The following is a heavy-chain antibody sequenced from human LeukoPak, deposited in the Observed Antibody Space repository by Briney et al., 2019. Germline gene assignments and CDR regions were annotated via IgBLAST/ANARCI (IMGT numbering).Heavy chain of an antibody. D-gene: IGHD4-23*01. J-gene: IGHJ3*02. V-gene: IGHV1-46*01. CDR2: INHSGGST. Sequence: ASVKVSCRASGYTFTSYYMHWVRHAPGQGLEWMGIINHSGGSTSYAQKFQGRVTMTRDMSMSTVYMELTSLRSEDTAVYYCARDHRWYGGTLDAFDIWGQGTMVTVSS. CDR1: GYTFTSYY. CDR3: ARDHRWYGGTLDAFDI.